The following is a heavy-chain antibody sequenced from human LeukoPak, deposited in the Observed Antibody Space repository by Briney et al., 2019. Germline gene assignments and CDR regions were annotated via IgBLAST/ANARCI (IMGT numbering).Heavy chain of an antibody. V-gene: IGHV3-23*01. Sequence: GGSLRLSCAASGFTFSSYGMHWVRQAPGKGLECVSSLSFGGGTIYYADSVKGRFTISRDTSKNTLYLQMNSLRAEDTAIYYCAKEVVPGTSRSFDYWGQGTLVTVSS. CDR3: AKEVVPGTSRSFDY. J-gene: IGHJ4*02. D-gene: IGHD2-2*01. CDR1: GFTFSSYG. CDR2: LSFGGGTI.